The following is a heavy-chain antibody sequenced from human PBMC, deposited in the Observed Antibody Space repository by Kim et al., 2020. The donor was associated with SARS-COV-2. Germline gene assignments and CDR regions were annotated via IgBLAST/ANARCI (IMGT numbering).Heavy chain of an antibody. V-gene: IGHV4-4*07. D-gene: IGHD4-17*01. Sequence: THYKPYLMSRVTMSVDTSKNQCPLHLRSVTAADAAVYYCARMKGGRLLFDYWGQGTLVTVSS. CDR2: T. CDR3: ARMKGGRLLFDY. J-gene: IGHJ4*02.